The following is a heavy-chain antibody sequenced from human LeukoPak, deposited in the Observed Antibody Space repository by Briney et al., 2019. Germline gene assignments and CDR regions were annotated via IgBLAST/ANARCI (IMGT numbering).Heavy chain of an antibody. Sequence: ASEKVSCKASGYTFTGYYMHWVRQAPGQGLEWMGWINPNSGGTNFAQKFQGRVTMTRDTSISTAYMELGRLRSDDTAVYYCARDGDYGDYSAWGQGTLVTVSS. CDR2: INPNSGGT. D-gene: IGHD4-17*01. CDR3: ARDGDYGDYSA. CDR1: GYTFTGYY. V-gene: IGHV1-2*02. J-gene: IGHJ5*02.